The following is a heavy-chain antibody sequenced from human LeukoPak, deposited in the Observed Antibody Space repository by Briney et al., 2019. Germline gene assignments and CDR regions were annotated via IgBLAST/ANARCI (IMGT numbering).Heavy chain of an antibody. CDR2: INPNNGGT. D-gene: IGHD2-2*01. Sequence: ASVKVSCKASGYTFTGSDLHWVRQAPGQGLEWMGWINPNNGGTNHAQKFQGRVTMTRDTSISTAYMELSSLRSDDAAVYYCARGVYCSSSSCSGGLGYYFYFMDVWGKGTTVTVSS. CDR3: ARGVYCSSSSCSGGLGYYFYFMDV. V-gene: IGHV1-2*02. CDR1: GYTFTGSD. J-gene: IGHJ6*03.